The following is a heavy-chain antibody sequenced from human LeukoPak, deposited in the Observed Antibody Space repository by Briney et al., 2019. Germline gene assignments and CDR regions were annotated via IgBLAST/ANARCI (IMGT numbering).Heavy chain of an antibody. CDR3: AKWGCSGASCYPFGY. V-gene: IGHV3-23*01. J-gene: IGHJ4*02. CDR1: GFSFSTYA. CDR2: INGSGGRT. Sequence: GGSLRLSCAASGFSFSTYAMSWVRQAPGKGLEWVSAINGSGGRTYYADSVKGRFTISRDNSKHTLYLQMNSLTAEDTAVYYCAKWGCSGASCYPFGYWGQGTLVTVSS. D-gene: IGHD2-15*01.